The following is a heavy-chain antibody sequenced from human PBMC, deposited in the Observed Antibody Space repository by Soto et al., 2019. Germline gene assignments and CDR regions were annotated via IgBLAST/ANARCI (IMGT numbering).Heavy chain of an antibody. D-gene: IGHD6-13*01. J-gene: IGHJ5*02. Sequence: QVQLVQSGAEVKKPGASVKVSCTASGYTFTHYAIHWVRHAPGKSLEWMGFINAGSGNTKYSQTFQGRLTFTKDTPASTAYMDLSSLRSEVTAIYYCARGLAADGAWGQGTLVTVSS. CDR2: INAGSGNT. CDR1: GYTFTHYA. CDR3: ARGLAADGA. V-gene: IGHV1-3*01.